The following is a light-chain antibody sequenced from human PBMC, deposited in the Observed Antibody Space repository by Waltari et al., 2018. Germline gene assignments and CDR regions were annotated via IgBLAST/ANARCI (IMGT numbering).Light chain of an antibody. CDR3: SSYTTTFSYV. Sequence: QSALTQPASVSGSPGQSITISCTGTSSDVGAYHFVSWYQQHPGQAPKLMIHEVSNRPSEISTRFSGSKSGNTASLPIAGLQPEDEADYYCSSYTTTFSYVFGTGTKVTVL. J-gene: IGLJ1*01. V-gene: IGLV2-14*01. CDR1: SSDVGAYHF. CDR2: EVS.